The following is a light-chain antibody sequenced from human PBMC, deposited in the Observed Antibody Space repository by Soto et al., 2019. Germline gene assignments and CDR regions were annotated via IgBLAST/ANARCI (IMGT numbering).Light chain of an antibody. CDR1: SGHSRYA. CDR2: LNSDGSH. Sequence: QLVLTQSPSASASLGASVKLTCTLSSGHSRYAIAWHQQQPEKGPRYLMTLNSDGSHSKGDGIPDRFSGSSSGAERYLTISSLQSEDEADYYCQTWGTGPVVFGGGTKLTVL. J-gene: IGLJ2*01. CDR3: QTWGTGPVV. V-gene: IGLV4-69*01.